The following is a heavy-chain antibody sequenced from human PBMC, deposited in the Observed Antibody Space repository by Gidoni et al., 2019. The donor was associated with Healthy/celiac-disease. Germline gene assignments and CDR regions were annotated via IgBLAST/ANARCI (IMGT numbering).Heavy chain of an antibody. J-gene: IGHJ5*02. CDR1: GFTFSGVI. Sequence: EAQLVASGGGLVQPGGSLRLSCEASGFTFSGVIMSWVRQAPGKGLEWVSSISSSSSAIQYADSVKGRFTISRDNARNSLYLQMDSLRDEDTAIYYCASSWFDPWGQGTLVTVSS. CDR3: ASSWFDP. CDR2: ISSSSSAI. V-gene: IGHV3-48*02.